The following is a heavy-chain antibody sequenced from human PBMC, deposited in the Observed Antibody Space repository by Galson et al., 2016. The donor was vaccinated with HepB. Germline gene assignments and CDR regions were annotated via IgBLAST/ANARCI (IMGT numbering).Heavy chain of an antibody. D-gene: IGHD6-19*01. CDR2: IYYSGST. V-gene: IGHV4-59*01. Sequence: SETLSLTCTVSGGSISSYYWSWIRQTPGKGLEWIGFIYYSGSTNYNPSLKSRVTISVDMSKNLFSLKLSSVTAADTAVYYCAREGIREGYSSGWLDYWGPGALVTVSS. CDR3: AREGIREGYSSGWLDY. CDR1: GGSISSYY. J-gene: IGHJ4*02.